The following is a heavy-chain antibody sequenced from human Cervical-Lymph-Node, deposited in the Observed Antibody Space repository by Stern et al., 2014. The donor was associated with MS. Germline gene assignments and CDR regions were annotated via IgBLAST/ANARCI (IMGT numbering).Heavy chain of an antibody. CDR2: IYYTGTT. V-gene: IGHV4-59*01. CDR1: GASISSYY. D-gene: IGHD2-2*03. Sequence: HVQLHESGPGLVKPSETLSLTCTVSGASISSYYWNLILQPPGTGLEWIGYIYYTGTTNYNPSLKGRVAISLDTSKNQFSLILRSVSAADTAVYYCARKSLSMDHYFDSWGQGTLVTVSS. CDR3: ARKSLSMDHYFDS. J-gene: IGHJ4*02.